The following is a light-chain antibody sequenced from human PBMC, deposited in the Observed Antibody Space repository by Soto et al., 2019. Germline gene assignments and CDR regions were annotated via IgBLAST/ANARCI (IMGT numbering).Light chain of an antibody. CDR1: QSVSSY. CDR2: DAS. V-gene: IGKV3-11*01. CDR3: QQRSNWPYT. J-gene: IGKJ2*01. Sequence: EIVLTQSPATLSLSPGERATLSCRASQSVSSYLAWYQQKPCQAPRLLIYDASSRATGIPARFSGSGSGTDFTLTISSLEPEDFAVYYCQQRSNWPYTFGQGTKLEIK.